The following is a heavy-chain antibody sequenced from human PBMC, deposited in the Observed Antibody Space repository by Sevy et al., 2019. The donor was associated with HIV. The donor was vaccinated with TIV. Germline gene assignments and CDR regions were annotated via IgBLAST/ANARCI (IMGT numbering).Heavy chain of an antibody. D-gene: IGHD3-16*01. CDR3: ARSPIAASGAKFDT. V-gene: IGHV4-39*01. CDR2: VYSSGSS. Sequence: SETLSLTCTVSGDSIRRSDDYWGWIRQPPEKGLEWIGSVYSSGSSYSNPSFKSLVTMSIDTSRNLFSLKLTSVTAAATALYYCARSPIAASGAKFDTWGPGTLVTVSS. CDR1: GDSIRRSDDY. J-gene: IGHJ5*02.